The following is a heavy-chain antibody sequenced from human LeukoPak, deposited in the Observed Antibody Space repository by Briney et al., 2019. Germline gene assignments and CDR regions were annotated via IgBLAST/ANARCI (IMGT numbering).Heavy chain of an antibody. CDR3: ARGLRRFGELGHDY. Sequence: PSETLSLTCSVSGGSISSFTTHYWGWIRQPPGKGLEWIGSMYYSGTTYYNPSLESRLTISVDTSKNQFSLNLSSVTAADTAVYYCARGLRRFGELGHDYWGQGTLVTVSS. CDR2: MYYSGTT. D-gene: IGHD3-10*01. J-gene: IGHJ4*02. V-gene: IGHV4-39*01. CDR1: GGSISSFTTHY.